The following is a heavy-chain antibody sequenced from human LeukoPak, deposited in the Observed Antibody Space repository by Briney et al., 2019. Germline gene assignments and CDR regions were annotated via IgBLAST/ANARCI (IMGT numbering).Heavy chain of an antibody. V-gene: IGHV3-7*01. CDR2: IRQDGGEK. Sequence: GGSLRLSCAVSGFTFSSYWMNWVRQAPGKGLEWVASIRQDGGEKSYVDSVKGRFTISRDNTKNSLYLQVNSLRAEDTAMYYCARDGTAPGLYFDLWGQGTLVTVSS. D-gene: IGHD6-13*01. CDR1: GFTFSSYW. CDR3: ARDGTAPGLYFDL. J-gene: IGHJ4*01.